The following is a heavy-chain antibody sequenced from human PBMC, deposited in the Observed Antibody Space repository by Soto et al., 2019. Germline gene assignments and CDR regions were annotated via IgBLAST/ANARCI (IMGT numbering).Heavy chain of an antibody. Sequence: SETLSLTCTVAGDSISNYYWSWIRQPPGKGLEWIGYIFYSGSTNSNPSISTAFLQWSSLKASDTAMYYCARHDNLVVPRGISYYYGLDVWGQGTTVTVSS. CDR1: GDSISNYY. CDR2: IFYSGST. D-gene: IGHD3-10*01. J-gene: IGHJ6*02. CDR3: SYYYGLDV. V-gene: IGHV4-59*01.